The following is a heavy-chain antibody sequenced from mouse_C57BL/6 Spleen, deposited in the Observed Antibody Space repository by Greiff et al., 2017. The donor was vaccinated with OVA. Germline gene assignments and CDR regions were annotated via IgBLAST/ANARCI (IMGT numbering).Heavy chain of an antibody. D-gene: IGHD1-2*01. CDR1: GYTFTSYW. V-gene: IGHV1-50*01. CDR3: ARVLRPYYAMDY. Sequence: QVQLKQPGAELVKPGASVKLSCKASGYTFTSYWMQWVKQRPGQGLEWIGEIDPSDSYTNYNQKFKGKATLTVDTSSSTAYMQLSSLTSEDSAVYYCARVLRPYYAMDYWGQGTSVTVSS. CDR2: IDPSDSYT. J-gene: IGHJ4*01.